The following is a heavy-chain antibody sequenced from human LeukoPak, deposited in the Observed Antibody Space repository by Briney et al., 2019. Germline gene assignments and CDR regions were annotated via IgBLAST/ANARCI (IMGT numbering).Heavy chain of an antibody. CDR3: AREQKGFGNMMGMKGADYYYYYMDV. D-gene: IGHD3-10*01. Sequence: ASVKVSCKASGYTFTSYGISWVRQAPGQGLEWMGWISAYNGNTNYAQELQGRVTMTTDTSTSTAYMELRRLRSDDTAVYYCAREQKGFGNMMGMKGADYYYYYMDVWGKGTTVTVSS. CDR1: GYTFTSYG. J-gene: IGHJ6*03. V-gene: IGHV1-18*01. CDR2: ISAYNGNT.